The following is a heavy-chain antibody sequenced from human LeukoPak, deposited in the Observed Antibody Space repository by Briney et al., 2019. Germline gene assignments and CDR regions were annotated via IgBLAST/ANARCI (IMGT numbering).Heavy chain of an antibody. CDR1: GGSISSGSYY. Sequence: SETLSLTCTVSGGSISSGSYYWSWIRQPAGKGLEWIGRIYTSGSTNYNPSLKSRVTISVDTSKNQFSLKLSSVTAADTAVYYCARGSSWLFAFDIWGQGTMVTVSS. J-gene: IGHJ3*02. D-gene: IGHD6-13*01. CDR2: IYTSGST. CDR3: ARGSSWLFAFDI. V-gene: IGHV4-61*02.